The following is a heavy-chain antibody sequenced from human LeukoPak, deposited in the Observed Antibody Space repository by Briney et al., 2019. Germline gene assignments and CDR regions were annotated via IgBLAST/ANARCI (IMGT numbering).Heavy chain of an antibody. D-gene: IGHD3-9*01. CDR3: KTAYDILTGYYMEVAFDI. J-gene: IGHJ3*02. CDR2: IYPGDSDT. CDR1: GYSFTSYW. V-gene: IGHV5-51*01. Sequence: GESLKLACRGSGYSFTSYWLVWVRQMPGKGLEWMGSIYPGDSDTRYSPSFQGQVTISADKSISTAYLQWSSLKASDIFFFKQKTAYDILTGYYMEVAFDIWGQGTMVTVSS.